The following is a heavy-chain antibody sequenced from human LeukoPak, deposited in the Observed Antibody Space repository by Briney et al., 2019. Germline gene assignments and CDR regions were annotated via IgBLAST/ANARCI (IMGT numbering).Heavy chain of an antibody. CDR2: IKSKTDGGTT. Sequence: GGSLRLSCAASGFTFSNAWMSWVRQAPGKGLEWVGRIKSKTDGGTTDYAAPVKGRFTISRDDSKNTLYLQMNSLKTEDTAVYYCTTGLRASYDFWSGYSKGDYWGQGTLVTVSS. D-gene: IGHD3-3*01. CDR1: GFTFSNAW. V-gene: IGHV3-15*01. CDR3: TTGLRASYDFWSGYSKGDY. J-gene: IGHJ4*02.